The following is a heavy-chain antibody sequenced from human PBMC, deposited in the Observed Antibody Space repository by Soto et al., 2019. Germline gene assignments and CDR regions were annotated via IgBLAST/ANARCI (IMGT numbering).Heavy chain of an antibody. CDR3: GRQGIDYLRGLGDV. CDR2: GLYTGDT. D-gene: IGHD1-26*01. V-gene: IGHV4-59*08. CDR1: SVPGRSYN. Sequence: QVQLQQSGPRLVKPSATLSLTCTVDSVPGRSYNWGWIRQSPRRGLEWICHGLYTGDTAYNPPITRRATFSADTSMNTIALILSSVTAADTAVYYCGRQGIDYLRGLGDVWGQWTTVTVSS. J-gene: IGHJ6*02.